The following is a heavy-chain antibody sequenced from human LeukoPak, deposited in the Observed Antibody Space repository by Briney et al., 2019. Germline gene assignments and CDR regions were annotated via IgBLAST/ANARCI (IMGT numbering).Heavy chain of an antibody. CDR3: ARPINTFFDY. V-gene: IGHV1-18*01. J-gene: IGHJ4*02. CDR2: VSASNDNT. CDR1: GYSFSSYG. Sequence: ASVKVSCKASGYSFSSYGTSWVRQAPGQGLEWMGYVSASNDNTKSVRKLQGRLTMTVDTSTSTAYMELRSLRSDDTAVYYCARPINTFFDYWGQGTLVTVSS. D-gene: IGHD3-16*01.